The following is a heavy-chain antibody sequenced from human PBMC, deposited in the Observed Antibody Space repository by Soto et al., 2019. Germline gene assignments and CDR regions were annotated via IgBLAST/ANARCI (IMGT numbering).Heavy chain of an antibody. D-gene: IGHD4-17*01. V-gene: IGHV4-31*03. CDR3: ARRKATVTARMGFDI. CDR2: IYYSGST. Sequence: SETLSLTCTVSGGSFKSGSYSWSWIRQPPGKGLEWIGYIYYSGSTYYNPPLKSRVTISVDTSKNQFSLKLSSVTAADTAVYYCARRKATVTARMGFDIWGQGTMVTVSS. CDR1: GGSFKSGSYS. J-gene: IGHJ3*02.